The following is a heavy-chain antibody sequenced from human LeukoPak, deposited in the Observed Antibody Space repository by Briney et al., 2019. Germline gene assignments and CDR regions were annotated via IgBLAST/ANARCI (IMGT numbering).Heavy chain of an antibody. Sequence: GGSLRLSCSASEFSFRTSAMHWVRQAPGKGLENVAVISSNGARIYYADSVKVRFTISRDNYKNTLYLQMTSLRAEDTAVYYCVKDHLDTPMPNYGMDVWGQGTTVTVSS. J-gene: IGHJ6*01. CDR2: ISSNGARI. CDR3: VKDHLDTPMPNYGMDV. CDR1: EFSFRTSA. D-gene: IGHD5-18*01. V-gene: IGHV3-64D*06.